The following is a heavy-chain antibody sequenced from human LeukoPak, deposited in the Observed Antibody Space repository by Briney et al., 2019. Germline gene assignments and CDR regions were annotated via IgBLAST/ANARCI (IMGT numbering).Heavy chain of an antibody. Sequence: SETLSLTCSVSGGSISSSDYYWGWIREPPGKGLEWIGTMFYNGATKSNPSLSSRVTMSIDTSKNQFSLKLRSVTAADTAVYYCAREARFALPVVGSGDYWGQGTLVTVSS. CDR2: MFYNGAT. J-gene: IGHJ4*02. V-gene: IGHV4-39*07. CDR3: AREARFALPVVGSGDY. CDR1: GGSISSSDYY. D-gene: IGHD6-19*01.